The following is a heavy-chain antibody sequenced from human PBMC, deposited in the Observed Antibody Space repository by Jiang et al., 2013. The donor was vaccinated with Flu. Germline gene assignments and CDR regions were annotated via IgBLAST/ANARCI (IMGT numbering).Heavy chain of an antibody. CDR2: LLHGST. D-gene: IGHD2-15*01. V-gene: IGHV4-59*08. CDR3: ARHGGVVVGTGKDVFDI. J-gene: IGHJ3*02. Sequence: TVSGGSISSYYWSWIRQPPREGTGVDCLYLLHGSTNYIPSLKNRVTISIDTSKNQFSLKLTSVTAADTAIYYCARHGGVVVGTGKDVFDIWGQGTVVTVSS. CDR1: GGSISSYY.